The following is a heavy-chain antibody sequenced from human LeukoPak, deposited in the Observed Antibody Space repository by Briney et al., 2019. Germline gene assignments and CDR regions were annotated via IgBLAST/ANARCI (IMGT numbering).Heavy chain of an antibody. CDR2: ITSNGGST. Sequence: GGSLRLSCSASGFTFSSYAMCWVRQAPGKGLEYVSGITSNGGSTYYADSVKGRFTISRDNSKNTLYVQMNSLRAEDTAVYYCAREEARSIAAAGTTYAFDIWGQGTMVTVSS. CDR3: AREEARSIAAAGTTYAFDI. CDR1: GFTFSSYA. V-gene: IGHV3-64*04. J-gene: IGHJ3*02. D-gene: IGHD6-13*01.